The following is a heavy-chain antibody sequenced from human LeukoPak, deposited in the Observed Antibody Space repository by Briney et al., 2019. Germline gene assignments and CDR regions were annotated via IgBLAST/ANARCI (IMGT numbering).Heavy chain of an antibody. CDR2: IYYSGST. J-gene: IGHJ5*02. Sequence: TLSLTCTFSGGSISSYYWSWIRQPPGKGLEWIGYIYYSGSTNYNPSLKSRVTISVDTSKNQFSLKLSSVTAADTAVYYCARQSGWMDYLDPWGQGTLVTVSS. CDR1: GGSISSYY. CDR3: ARQSGWMDYLDP. V-gene: IGHV4-59*08. D-gene: IGHD6-19*01.